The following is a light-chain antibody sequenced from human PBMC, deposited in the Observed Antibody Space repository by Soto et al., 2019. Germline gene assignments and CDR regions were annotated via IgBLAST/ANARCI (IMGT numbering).Light chain of an antibody. J-gene: IGKJ4*01. CDR1: LSLNGN. Sequence: EIVVTQSPATLSVSPGERATLSCRASLSLNGNLAWYQQKPGQAPRLLIYGASTRATGIPARFSGSGSGTEFTLTISSLQSEDFAVYYCQQYNYWPPNTFGGGTKVDIK. CDR3: QQYNYWPPNT. CDR2: GAS. V-gene: IGKV3-15*01.